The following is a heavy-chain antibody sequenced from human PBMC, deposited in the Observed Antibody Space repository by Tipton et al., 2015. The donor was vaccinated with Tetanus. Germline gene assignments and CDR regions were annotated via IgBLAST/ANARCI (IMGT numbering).Heavy chain of an antibody. CDR2: INLDGSRE. J-gene: IGHJ4*02. CDR1: GFTFTNYV. CDR3: VRVLNSGSGY. D-gene: IGHD7-27*01. Sequence: GSLRLSCAASGFTFTNYVMTWVRQVPGKGLEWVANINLDGSREDYVDSVKGRFTISRDNAKNSLYLQMSSLRAEDTALYYCVRVLNSGSGYWGQGTLVTVSS. V-gene: IGHV3-7*01.